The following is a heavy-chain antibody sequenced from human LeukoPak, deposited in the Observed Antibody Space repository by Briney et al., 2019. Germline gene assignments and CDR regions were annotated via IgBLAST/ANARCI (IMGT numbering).Heavy chain of an antibody. Sequence: GGSLRLSCATSGFNFDRYTIHWVRQAPGKGLEWVSLAGWAGGTTFYSDSVRGRFTISKDSGRKSVYLQMNSLTTDDTAFYFCAKELDTMFFDYWGQGALVTVSS. CDR2: AGWAGGTT. D-gene: IGHD3-10*02. CDR1: GFNFDRYT. J-gene: IGHJ4*02. V-gene: IGHV3-43*01. CDR3: AKELDTMFFDY.